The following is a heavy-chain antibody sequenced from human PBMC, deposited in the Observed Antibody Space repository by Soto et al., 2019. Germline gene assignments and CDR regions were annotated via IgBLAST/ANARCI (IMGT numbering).Heavy chain of an antibody. CDR3: ARAYGSGSYYTYYFDY. CDR1: GFTFSSYA. Sequence: LRLSCAASGFTFSSYAMHWVRQAPGKGLEWVAVISYDGSNKYYADSVKGRFTISRDNSKNTLYLQMNSLRAEDTAVYYCARAYGSGSYYTYYFDYWGQGTLVTVSS. D-gene: IGHD3-10*01. V-gene: IGHV3-30-3*01. CDR2: ISYDGSNK. J-gene: IGHJ4*02.